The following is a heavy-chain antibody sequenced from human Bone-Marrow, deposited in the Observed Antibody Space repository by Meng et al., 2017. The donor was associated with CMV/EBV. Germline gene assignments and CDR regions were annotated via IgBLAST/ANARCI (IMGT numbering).Heavy chain of an antibody. V-gene: IGHV1-46*01. Sequence: ASVKVSCKASGYTFTSYYMHWVRQAPGQGLEWMGIINPSGGSTSYAQKFQGRVTMTRDTSTSTVYMELSSLRSEDTAVYYCARDLLGGYCSSTSCPIFDYWGQGTLVTVSS. J-gene: IGHJ4*02. CDR3: ARDLLGGYCSSTSCPIFDY. D-gene: IGHD2-2*01. CDR2: INPSGGST. CDR1: GYTFTSYY.